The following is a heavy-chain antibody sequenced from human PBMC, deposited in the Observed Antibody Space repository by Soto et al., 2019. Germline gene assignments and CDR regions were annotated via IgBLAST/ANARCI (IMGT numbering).Heavy chain of an antibody. CDR1: GGSFSGYY. CDR3: ARGLGLRYFDWYFDY. J-gene: IGHJ4*02. D-gene: IGHD3-9*01. CDR2: INHSGST. Sequence: SETLSLTCAVYGGSFSGYYWSWIRQPPGKGLEWIGEINHSGSTNYNPSLKSRVTISVDTSKNQFSLKLSSVTAADTAVYYCARGLGLRYFDWYFDYWGQGTLVTVSS. V-gene: IGHV4-34*01.